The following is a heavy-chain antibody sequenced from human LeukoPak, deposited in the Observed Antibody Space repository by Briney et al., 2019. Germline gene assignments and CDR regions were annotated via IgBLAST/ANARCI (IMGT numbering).Heavy chain of an antibody. D-gene: IGHD6-19*01. CDR3: AKDGGGWFTSGWYYFDS. J-gene: IGHJ4*02. Sequence: PGRSLRLSCAASGFTFDDYAMHWVRQAPGKGLEWVSGISWNSGSIGYADSVKGRFTISRGNAKNSLYLLMNSLRTEDTAVYYCAKDGGGWFTSGWYYFDSWGQGSLVAVSS. V-gene: IGHV3-9*01. CDR1: GFTFDDYA. CDR2: ISWNSGSI.